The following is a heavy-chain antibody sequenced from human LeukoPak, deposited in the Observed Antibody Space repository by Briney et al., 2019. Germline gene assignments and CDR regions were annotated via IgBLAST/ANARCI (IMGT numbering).Heavy chain of an antibody. D-gene: IGHD5-18*01. CDR2: INAANGNT. CDR3: ARLGGTAMVTSLDY. Sequence: ASVKVSCKSSGYTFTSYSMHWVRQAPGQRLEWMGWINAANGNTEYSQRFQGRVTITRDTSASTAYMELSSLRSEDTAVYYCARLGGTAMVTSLDYWGQGTLVTVSS. V-gene: IGHV1-3*01. CDR1: GYTFTSYS. J-gene: IGHJ4*02.